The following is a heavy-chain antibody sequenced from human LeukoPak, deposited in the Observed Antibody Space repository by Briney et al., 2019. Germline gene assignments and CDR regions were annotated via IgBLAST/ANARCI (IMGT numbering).Heavy chain of an antibody. CDR3: ARDCSGSSCYWIH. CDR1: GYTFSSYG. V-gene: IGHV1-18*01. CDR2: ISAYNGNT. Sequence: ASVKVSCKASGYTFSSYGISWVRQAPGQGLEWLGYISAYNGNTNYAQRVQGRITMTTDTSTSTAYMEMRSLRSDDTAVYYCARDCSGSSCYWIHWGQGTLVTVSS. J-gene: IGHJ4*02. D-gene: IGHD2-15*01.